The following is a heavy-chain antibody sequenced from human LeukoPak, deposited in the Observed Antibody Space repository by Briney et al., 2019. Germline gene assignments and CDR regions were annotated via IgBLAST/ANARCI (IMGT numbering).Heavy chain of an antibody. CDR3: ARGTSGDHYYFDY. V-gene: IGHV4-34*01. CDR1: GGSFSGYY. J-gene: IGHJ4*02. CDR2: INHSGST. D-gene: IGHD3-10*01. Sequence: SETLSLTCAVYGGSFSGYYWSWIRQPPGKGLEWIGEINHSGSTNYNPSLKSRVTISVDTSKNQFSLKLSSVTAADTAVYYCARGTSGDHYYFDYWGRGTLVTVSS.